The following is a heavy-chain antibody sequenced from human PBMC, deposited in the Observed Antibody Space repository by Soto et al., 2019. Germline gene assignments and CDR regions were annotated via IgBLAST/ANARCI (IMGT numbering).Heavy chain of an antibody. CDR2: INAGNGNT. J-gene: IGHJ6*03. CDR1: GYTFTSYA. D-gene: IGHD5-12*01. Sequence: ASVKVSCKASGYTFTSYAMHWVRQAPGQRLEWMGWINAGNGNTKYSQKFQGRVTITRDTSASTAYMELSSLRSEDTAVYYCARDHGYSGYDWANYYYYYMDVWGKGTTVTVSS. V-gene: IGHV1-3*01. CDR3: ARDHGYSGYDWANYYYYYMDV.